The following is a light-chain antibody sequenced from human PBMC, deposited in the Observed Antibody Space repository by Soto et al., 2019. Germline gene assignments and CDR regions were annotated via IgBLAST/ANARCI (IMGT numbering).Light chain of an antibody. J-gene: IGKJ1*01. Sequence: EIVMTQSPATRSVSPGESATLSGRASQRISRNLAWYQQKPGQAPRLLIYDASTRATAIPARFSGSGSETEFTLTISSLQSEDSAVYYCQQYNNWPPWTFGQGTKVDIK. CDR1: QRISRN. V-gene: IGKV3-15*01. CDR3: QQYNNWPPWT. CDR2: DAS.